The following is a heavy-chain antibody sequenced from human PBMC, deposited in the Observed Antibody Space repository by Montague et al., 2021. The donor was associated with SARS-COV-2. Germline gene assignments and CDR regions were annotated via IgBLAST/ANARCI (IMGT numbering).Heavy chain of an antibody. V-gene: IGHV4-31*03. CDR2: IYYSGST. D-gene: IGHD2-8*01. J-gene: IGHJ6*02. CDR1: GGSISSGGYY. CDR3: ARGEGVMVYVYGMDV. Sequence: TLSLTCTVSGGSISSGGYYWIWIRQHPGKGLEWIGYIYYSGSTNYNPSLKIRLTISVDTSKNQFSLKLSSVTAADTAVYYCARGEGVMVYVYGMDVWGQGTTVTVSS.